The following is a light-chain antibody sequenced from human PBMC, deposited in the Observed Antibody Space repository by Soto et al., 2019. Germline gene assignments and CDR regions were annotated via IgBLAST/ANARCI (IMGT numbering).Light chain of an antibody. J-gene: IGLJ1*01. CDR3: CSYAGTYKV. CDR2: DVT. CDR1: SSDVGAYNY. Sequence: QSLLTQPRSVSGSPGHSVTISCTGTSSDVGAYNYVSWYQHHPAKTPNLIIYDVTKRPSGVPDRFSGSKSGNPASLTISGLQADDEADYYCCSYAGTYKVFGTGTKVTVL. V-gene: IGLV2-11*01.